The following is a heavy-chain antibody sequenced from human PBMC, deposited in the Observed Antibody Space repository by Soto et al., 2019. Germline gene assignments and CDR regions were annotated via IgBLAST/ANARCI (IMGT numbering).Heavy chain of an antibody. J-gene: IGHJ5*02. CDR2: IYYSRST. D-gene: IGHD3-3*01. Sequence: QVQLQESGPGLVKPSQTLSLTCTVSGGSISSGDYYWSWILQHPGKGLEWIGYIYYSRSTYYNPSLKSRVTISVDTSKNQFSLKLSSVTAADTAVYYCARWWSGSRQGFDTWGQGTLVTVSS. CDR3: ARWWSGSRQGFDT. CDR1: GGSISSGDYY. V-gene: IGHV4-31*03.